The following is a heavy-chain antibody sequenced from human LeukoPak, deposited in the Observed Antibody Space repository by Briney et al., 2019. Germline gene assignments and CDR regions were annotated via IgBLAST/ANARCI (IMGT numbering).Heavy chain of an antibody. CDR3: AKRRGEDYLDY. CDR1: GFTFSSFG. J-gene: IGHJ4*02. V-gene: IGHV3-30*02. CDR2: IRYDGSNK. D-gene: IGHD2-21*01. Sequence: GGSLRLSCAASGFTFSSFGMHWVRQAPGNGLEWVAFIRYDGSNKKYADAVTGRFTISRDNSKNTLYLQMSSLRAEDTAVCYCAKRRGEDYLDYWGQGTLVTVSS.